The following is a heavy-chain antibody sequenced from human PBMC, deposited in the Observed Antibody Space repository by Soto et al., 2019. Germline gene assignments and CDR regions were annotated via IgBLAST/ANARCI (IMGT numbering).Heavy chain of an antibody. CDR1: GFTFSSYA. D-gene: IGHD3-3*01. CDR2: ISGSGGST. CDR3: AKVAIFGVVRGYYFDY. V-gene: IGHV3-23*01. J-gene: IGHJ4*02. Sequence: GPLRLSCAASGFTFSSYAMSWVRQAPGKGLERVSAISGSGGSTYYADSVKGRFTISRDNSKNTLYLQMNSLRAEDTAVYYCAKVAIFGVVRGYYFDYWGQGTLVTVSS.